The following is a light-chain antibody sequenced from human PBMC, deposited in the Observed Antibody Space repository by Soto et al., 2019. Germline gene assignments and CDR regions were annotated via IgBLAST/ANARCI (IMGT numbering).Light chain of an antibody. V-gene: IGKV1-5*01. Sequence: DIQMTQSPSTLSASVGDRVTITCRASQSISSWLAWYQQKPGKAPKLLIYDASRLESGVPSRFSGSGSGTEFTLTISSLQPDDFATDYCQQYNSYSWTFGQGTKVDI. CDR1: QSISSW. CDR3: QQYNSYSWT. J-gene: IGKJ1*01. CDR2: DAS.